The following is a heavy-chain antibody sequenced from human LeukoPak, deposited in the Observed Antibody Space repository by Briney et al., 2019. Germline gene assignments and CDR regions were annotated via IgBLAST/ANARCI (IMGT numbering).Heavy chain of an antibody. D-gene: IGHD3-22*01. J-gene: IGHJ4*02. Sequence: ASVKASCKASGYTFTGYYMHWVRQAPGQGLEWMGWIDPNSGGTNYAQKFQGRVTMTRDTSISTAYMELSRLRSDDTAVYYCARVSSDSSGYYYNDCWGQGTLVTVSS. CDR1: GYTFTGYY. CDR3: ARVSSDSSGYYYNDC. CDR2: IDPNSGGT. V-gene: IGHV1-2*02.